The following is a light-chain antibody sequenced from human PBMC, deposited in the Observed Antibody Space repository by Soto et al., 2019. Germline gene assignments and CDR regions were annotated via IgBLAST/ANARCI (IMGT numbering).Light chain of an antibody. CDR1: QGISSN. J-gene: IGKJ4*01. CDR2: AAS. CDR3: QQLNNYPRALT. V-gene: IGKV1-9*01. Sequence: DIQLTQSPSFLSASVGDRVTITCRASQGISSNLAWYQQNPGKPPKLLIYAASTLQSGVPSRFSGSGSGTEFALTISNMQPEDFATYYCQQLNNYPRALTFGGGTKVDIE.